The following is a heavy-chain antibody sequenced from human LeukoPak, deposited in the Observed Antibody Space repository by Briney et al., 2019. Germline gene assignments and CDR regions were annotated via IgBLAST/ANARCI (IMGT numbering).Heavy chain of an antibody. J-gene: IGHJ6*02. V-gene: IGHV4-61*02. CDR1: GGSISSGTYY. D-gene: IGHD2-15*01. CDR2: IYTSGST. Sequence: SQTLSLTCTVSGGSISSGTYYWSWIRQPAGKGLEWIGRIYTSGSTNYNPSLKSRVTISVDTSKNQFSLKLSSVTAADTAVYYCARDSKDIVDIEMDYYGMDVWGQGTTVTVSS. CDR3: ARDSKDIVDIEMDYYGMDV.